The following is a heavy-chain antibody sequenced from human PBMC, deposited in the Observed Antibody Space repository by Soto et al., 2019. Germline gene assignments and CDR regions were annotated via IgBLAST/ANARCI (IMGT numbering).Heavy chain of an antibody. J-gene: IGHJ4*02. CDR2: ISGSGGST. Sequence: EVQLLESGGGLVQPGGSLRLSCAASGFTFSSYAMSWVRQAPGKGLEWVSAISGSGGSTYYADSVKGRFTISRDNYKNTLYMKMNSLRAEDTALYYYAKDPRKGYSYGSLDYWGQGTLVTVSS. CDR3: AKDPRKGYSYGSLDY. CDR1: GFTFSSYA. V-gene: IGHV3-23*01. D-gene: IGHD5-18*01.